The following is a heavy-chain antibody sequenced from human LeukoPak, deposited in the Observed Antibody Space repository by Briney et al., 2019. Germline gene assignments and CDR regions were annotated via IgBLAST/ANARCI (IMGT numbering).Heavy chain of an antibody. CDR1: GGSISSSSYY. J-gene: IGHJ6*03. V-gene: IGHV4-39*01. CDR2: IYFTGST. CDR3: ARHKDYYYSYMDV. Sequence: SETLSLTCSVSGGSISSSSYYWGWIRQPPGKGLEWIGMIYFTGSTYYNPSLRSRVTLSLDTSKNQFSLKLSSVTAADTAVYYCARHKDYYYSYMDVWGKGTTVTISS.